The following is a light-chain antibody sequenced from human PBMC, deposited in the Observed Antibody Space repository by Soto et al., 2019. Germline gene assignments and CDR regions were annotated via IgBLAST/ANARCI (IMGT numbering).Light chain of an antibody. Sequence: DIVMTQSPDSLAVSLGERATINCKSSQSVFYSSNNKNYLVWYQQRPGQPPKPLIYWASTRESGVPDRFSGSGSGTDVTLTISSLQAEDVAVYYCHQYYSTPSTFGQGTKLEIK. CDR1: QSVFYSSNNKNY. CDR2: WAS. J-gene: IGKJ2*01. CDR3: HQYYSTPST. V-gene: IGKV4-1*01.